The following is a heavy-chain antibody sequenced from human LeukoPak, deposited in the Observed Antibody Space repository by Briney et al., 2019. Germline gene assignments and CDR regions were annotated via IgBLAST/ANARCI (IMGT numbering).Heavy chain of an antibody. CDR3: VREGYDSRGYFLDY. V-gene: IGHV4-59*01. D-gene: IGHD3-22*01. Sequence: SETLSLTCTASGGSISGYYWSWIRQSPGRGLEWMGYIHYSGSTDYNPSLKSRVTMSVDTSKNQCSLKLSSVTAADAAVYYCVREGYDSRGYFLDYWGQGTLVTVSS. J-gene: IGHJ4*02. CDR2: IHYSGST. CDR1: GGSISGYY.